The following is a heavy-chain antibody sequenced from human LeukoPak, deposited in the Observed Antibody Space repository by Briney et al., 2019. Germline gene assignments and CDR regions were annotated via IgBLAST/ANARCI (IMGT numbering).Heavy chain of an antibody. D-gene: IGHD3-22*01. Sequence: ASVKVSCKVSGYTLTELSLHWVRQAPGKGLECMGGFDPEDGETIYAQKFQGRVTMTEDTSTDTAYMELSSLRSEDTAVYYCVLRYYYDSSGAFDIWGQGTMVTVSS. CDR2: FDPEDGET. V-gene: IGHV1-24*01. CDR1: GYTLTELS. CDR3: VLRYYYDSSGAFDI. J-gene: IGHJ3*02.